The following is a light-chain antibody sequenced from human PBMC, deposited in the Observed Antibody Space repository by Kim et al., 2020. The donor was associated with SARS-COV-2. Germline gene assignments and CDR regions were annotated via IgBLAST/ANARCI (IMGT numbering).Light chain of an antibody. CDR2: ETS. Sequence: QAVVTQEPSLTVSPGGTVTLTCGSSTGAVTSGHYPYWFQQKPGQAPRTLIYETSNKHSWTPARFSGSLLGGKAALTLSGAQPEDEADYYCLLSYSGARVLFGGGTKLTVL. J-gene: IGLJ2*01. CDR3: LLSYSGARVL. CDR1: TGAVTSGHY. V-gene: IGLV7-46*01.